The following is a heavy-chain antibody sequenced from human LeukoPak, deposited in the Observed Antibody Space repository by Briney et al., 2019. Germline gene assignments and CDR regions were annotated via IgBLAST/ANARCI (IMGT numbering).Heavy chain of an antibody. CDR3: ARGLRGYYDSSGPLYYYYYYMDV. V-gene: IGHV1-69*13. J-gene: IGHJ6*03. D-gene: IGHD3-22*01. CDR1: GGTFSSYA. Sequence: GASVKVSCKASGGTFSSYAISWVRQAPGRGLEWMGGIIPIFGTANYAQKFQGRVTITADESTSTAYMELSSLRSEDTAVYYCARGLRGYYDSSGPLYYYYYYMDVWGKGTTVTVSS. CDR2: IIPIFGTA.